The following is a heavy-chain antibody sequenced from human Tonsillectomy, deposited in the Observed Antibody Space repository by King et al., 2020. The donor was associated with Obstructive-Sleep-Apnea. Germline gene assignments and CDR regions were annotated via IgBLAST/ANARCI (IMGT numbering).Heavy chain of an antibody. CDR2: IDPSDSYT. CDR1: GYSFTSYW. V-gene: IGHV5-10-1*03. J-gene: IGHJ4*02. D-gene: IGHD2-2*01. CDR3: ARTLRGDIVVVPAAIDY. Sequence: VQLVESGAEVKKPGESLRISCKVSGYSFTSYWISWVRQMPGKGLEWMGKIDPSDSYTNYSPSFQGHVTFSADKSISTAYLQWSSLKASDSAMYYCARTLRGDIVVVPAAIDYWGQGTLVTVSS.